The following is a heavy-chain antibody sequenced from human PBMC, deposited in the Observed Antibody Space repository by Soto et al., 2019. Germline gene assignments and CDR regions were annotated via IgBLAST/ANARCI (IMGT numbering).Heavy chain of an antibody. V-gene: IGHV4-38-2*02. CDR1: GYSINSDDY. D-gene: IGHD3-9*01. Sequence: SETLSLTCTVSGYSINSDDYWGWIRQPPGKGLEWIASIYHSVSTFYNPSLRSRVTISIDTSKNQFSLRLTAVTAADTAMYYCARGWSGLVIIRFDPWGQGTLVTVSS. CDR3: ARGWSGLVIIRFDP. CDR2: IYHSVST. J-gene: IGHJ5*02.